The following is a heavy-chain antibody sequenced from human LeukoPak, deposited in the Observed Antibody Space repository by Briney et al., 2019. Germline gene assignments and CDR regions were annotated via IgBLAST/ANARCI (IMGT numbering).Heavy chain of an antibody. Sequence: GGSLRLSCAASGFTFSSYSMNWVRQAPGKGLEWVSSISSSSSYIYYADSVKGRFTISRDNAKNSLYLQMNSLRAEDTAVYYCAREGRDPDPPYYYYGMDVWGQGTTVTVSS. CDR3: AREGRDPDPPYYYYGMDV. CDR1: GFTFSSYS. J-gene: IGHJ6*02. V-gene: IGHV3-21*04. D-gene: IGHD2-21*02. CDR2: ISSSSSYI.